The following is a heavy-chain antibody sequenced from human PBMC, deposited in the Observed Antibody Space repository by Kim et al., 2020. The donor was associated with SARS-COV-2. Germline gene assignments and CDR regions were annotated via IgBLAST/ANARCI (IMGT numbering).Heavy chain of an antibody. CDR3: ARDPPSHTSGWNY. Sequence: YYEDSVKGRFTISRHNAKNPLYLEMSSLRAEDTAQYCCARDPPSHTSGWNYWGQGTLVTVSS. J-gene: IGHJ4*02. V-gene: IGHV3-23*01. D-gene: IGHD6-19*01.